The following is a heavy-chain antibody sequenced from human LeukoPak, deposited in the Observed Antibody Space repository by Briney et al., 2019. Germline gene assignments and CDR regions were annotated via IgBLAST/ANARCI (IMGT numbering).Heavy chain of an antibody. CDR3: AAYCSSTSCYGIDAFDI. V-gene: IGHV3-48*04. CDR1: GFTFSSYS. D-gene: IGHD2-2*01. CDR2: ISSSSSSI. Sequence: GGSLRLSCAASGFTFSSYSMNWVRQAPGKGLEWVSYISSSSSSIYYADSVKGRFTISRDNAKNSLYLQMNSLRAEDTAVYYCAAYCSSTSCYGIDAFDIWGQGTMVTVSS. J-gene: IGHJ3*02.